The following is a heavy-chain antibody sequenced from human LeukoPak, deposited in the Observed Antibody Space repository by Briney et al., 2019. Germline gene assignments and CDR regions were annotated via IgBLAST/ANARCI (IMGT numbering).Heavy chain of an antibody. J-gene: IGHJ4*02. D-gene: IGHD3-22*01. V-gene: IGHV3-66*01. Sequence: GGSLRLSCAASGFTVSSNYMSWVRQAPGKGLEWVSVIYSGGSTYYADSVKGRFTISRDNSKNTLYLQMNSLRAENTAVYYCASENYYDTSYWGQGTLVTVSS. CDR3: ASENYYDTSY. CDR2: IYSGGST. CDR1: GFTVSSNY.